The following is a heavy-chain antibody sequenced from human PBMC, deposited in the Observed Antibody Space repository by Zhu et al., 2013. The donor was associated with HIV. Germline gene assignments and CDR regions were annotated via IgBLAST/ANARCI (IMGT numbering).Heavy chain of an antibody. D-gene: IGHD5-12*01. CDR3: ARGAHYSGYKPPSMDV. V-gene: IGHV1-69*01. CDR1: GGTFSSYA. J-gene: IGHJ6*02. CDR2: IIPIFGTA. Sequence: QVQLVQSGAEVKKPGSSVKVSCKASGGTFSSYAISWVRQAPGQGLEWMGGIIPIFGTANYAQKFQGRVTITADESTSTAYMELSSLRSEDTAVYYCARGAHYSGYKPPSMDVWGQGTTVTVSS.